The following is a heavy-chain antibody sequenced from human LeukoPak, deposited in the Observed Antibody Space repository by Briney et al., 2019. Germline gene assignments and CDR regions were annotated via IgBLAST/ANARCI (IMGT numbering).Heavy chain of an antibody. D-gene: IGHD6-13*01. Sequence: AGGSLRLSCTASGFAFSTYGMNWVRQAPGKGLEWVSSISSSSSYIYYADSVKGRFTISRDNAKNSLYLQMNSLRAEDTAVYYCARLGLAAADDYWGQGTLVTVSS. CDR1: GFAFSTYG. J-gene: IGHJ4*02. CDR3: ARLGLAAADDY. CDR2: ISSSSSYI. V-gene: IGHV3-21*01.